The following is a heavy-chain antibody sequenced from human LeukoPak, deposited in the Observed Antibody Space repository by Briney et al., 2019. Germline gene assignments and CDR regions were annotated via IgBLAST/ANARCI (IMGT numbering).Heavy chain of an antibody. V-gene: IGHV4-30-2*01. CDR2: IYHSGST. CDR3: ASGDSRGFFL. D-gene: IGHD3-22*01. Sequence: SETLSLTCAVSGGSISSGGYSWSCIRQPPGKGLEWIGYIYHSGSTYYNPSLKSRVTISVDRSKNQFSLKLSSVTAADTAVYYCASGDSRGFFLWGQGTLVTVSS. J-gene: IGHJ4*02. CDR1: GGSISSGGYS.